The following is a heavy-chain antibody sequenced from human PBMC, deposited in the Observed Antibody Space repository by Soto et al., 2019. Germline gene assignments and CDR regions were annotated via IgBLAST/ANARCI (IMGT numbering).Heavy chain of an antibody. CDR1: GYTFNNYF. J-gene: IGHJ5*02. D-gene: IGHD1-7*01. V-gene: IGHV1-46*02. Sequence: QVQLVQSGAEVRKPGASVKVSCKASGYTFNNYFMHWVRQAPAQGLEWMGVITPSSGSTTYAQRFQCRLTMTRDTSTSTVYMELRRLRSEDTAVYFCARDLVPIWNYVGLAPGAQHWFDPWGQGTLVTVSS. CDR3: ARDLVPIWNYVGLAPGAQHWFDP. CDR2: ITPSSGST.